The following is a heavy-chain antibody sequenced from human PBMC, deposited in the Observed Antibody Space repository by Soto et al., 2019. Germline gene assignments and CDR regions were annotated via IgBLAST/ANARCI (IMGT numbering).Heavy chain of an antibody. Sequence: QVQLQESGPGLVKPLGTLSLTCTVSGGSISSNNWWMWVRQSPEKGLEWIGEIYHSGTTNYNPSFNSRVTMSVDKSNNQLSLMLTSVTAEDTAIYYCAREGGSGTFMGFDYWGQGTLVTVSS. J-gene: IGHJ4*02. CDR1: GGSISSNNW. CDR2: IYHSGTT. CDR3: AREGGSGTFMGFDY. D-gene: IGHD1-1*01. V-gene: IGHV4-4*02.